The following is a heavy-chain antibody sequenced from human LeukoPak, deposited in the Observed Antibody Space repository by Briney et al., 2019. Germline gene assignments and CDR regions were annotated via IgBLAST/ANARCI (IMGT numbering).Heavy chain of an antibody. V-gene: IGHV4-59*01. CDR2: IYDSGSS. J-gene: IGHJ4*02. CDR3: AREGSSGSYNY. Sequence: WQSLSITCDLSSGAIGGCDGSWGRQPPGKGLEWIGYIYDSGSSNYNPSLKSRVTISVDTTKNQFSLKLTSVTAADTAVYYCAREGSSGSYNYWGQGALVTVSS. D-gene: IGHD1-26*01. CDR1: SGAIGGCD.